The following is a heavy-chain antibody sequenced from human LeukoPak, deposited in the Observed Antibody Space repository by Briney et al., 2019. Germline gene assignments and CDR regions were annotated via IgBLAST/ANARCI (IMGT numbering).Heavy chain of an antibody. J-gene: IGHJ4*02. D-gene: IGHD1-7*01. Sequence: GGSLRLSCAASGFTFDDYAMHWVRQAPGKGLEWVSGISWNSGSIGYADSVKGRFTISRDNAKNSLYLQMNSLRAEDTALYYCAKGSRRWNYGHFDYWGQGTLVTVSS. CDR1: GFTFDDYA. CDR2: ISWNSGSI. CDR3: AKGSRRWNYGHFDY. V-gene: IGHV3-9*01.